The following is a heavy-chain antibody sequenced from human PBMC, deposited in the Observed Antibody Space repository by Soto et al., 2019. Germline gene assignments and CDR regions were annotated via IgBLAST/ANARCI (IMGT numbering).Heavy chain of an antibody. CDR3: TRDAISMVRGTDNWFDP. CDR1: GFTFNNYA. Sequence: EVQLLESGGGLIQPGGSLRLSCAASGFTFNNYAMSWVRQAPGKGLEWVSAISGNGISTYYADSVRGRFTISRDNSENTVLLQMNRLRADDTAVYYCTRDAISMVRGTDNWFDPWGQGTLVTVSS. J-gene: IGHJ5*02. D-gene: IGHD3-10*01. V-gene: IGHV3-23*01. CDR2: ISGNGIST.